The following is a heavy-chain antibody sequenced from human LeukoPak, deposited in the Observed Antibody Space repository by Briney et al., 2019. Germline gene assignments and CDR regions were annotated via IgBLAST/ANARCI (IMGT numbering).Heavy chain of an antibody. CDR2: VKSKTDGETA. CDR1: GITFSNAW. V-gene: IGHV3-15*01. Sequence: KPGGSLRLSCATYGITFSNAWMSWVRQAPGKGPEWVGRVKSKTDGETAEYAAPVKGRFTISRDDSKNTLFLQMNSLKPEDTAVYYCTTGYSSGWYEYYFEYWGQGTLVTVSS. CDR3: TTGYSSGWYEYYFEY. D-gene: IGHD6-19*01. J-gene: IGHJ4*02.